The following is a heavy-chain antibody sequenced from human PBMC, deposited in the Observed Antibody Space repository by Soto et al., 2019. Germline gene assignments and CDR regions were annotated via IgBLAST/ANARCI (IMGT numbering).Heavy chain of an antibody. CDR2: IGTHNGDT. D-gene: IGHD3-3*01. CDR1: GYTFNNYG. V-gene: IGHV1-18*01. Sequence: QVQLVQSGTEVKKPGASVKVSCKASGYTFNNYGFSWVRQAPGQGLEWVGWIGTHNGDTTYAQSFQGRVTITIDTSTTTYYMELTSLTFDDTAVYFCARDWRGAEGFDPWGQGTLVIVSS. CDR3: ARDWRGAEGFDP. J-gene: IGHJ5*02.